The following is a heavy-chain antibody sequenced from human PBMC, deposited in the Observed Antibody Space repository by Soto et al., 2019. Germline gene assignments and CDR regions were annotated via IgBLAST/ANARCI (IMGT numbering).Heavy chain of an antibody. CDR3: AREGVGATTGYFDY. D-gene: IGHD1-26*01. CDR1: GVSISSYY. CDR2: IYYSGST. J-gene: IGHJ4*02. Sequence: SETLSLTCTVSGVSISSYYWSWIRQPPGKGLEWIGYIYYSGSTNYNPSLKSRVTISVDTSKNQFSLKLSSVTAADTAVYYCAREGVGATTGYFDYWGQGTLVTVS. V-gene: IGHV4-59*01.